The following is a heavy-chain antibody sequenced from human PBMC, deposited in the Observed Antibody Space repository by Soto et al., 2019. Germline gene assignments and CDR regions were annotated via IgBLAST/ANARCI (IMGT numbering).Heavy chain of an antibody. Sequence: QVQLVESGGGLVKPGGSLRLSCAVSGFTFSDYYMTWIRKAPGTGLEWVSYISSSTSHTNYADSVKGRFTISRDNAKNSLFLQMNRLRAEDTAVYYCARGRGAAADYFDFWCQGTLVTVSS. D-gene: IGHD6-13*01. CDR2: ISSSTSHT. J-gene: IGHJ4*02. CDR3: ARGRGAAADYFDF. V-gene: IGHV3-11*05. CDR1: GFTFSDYY.